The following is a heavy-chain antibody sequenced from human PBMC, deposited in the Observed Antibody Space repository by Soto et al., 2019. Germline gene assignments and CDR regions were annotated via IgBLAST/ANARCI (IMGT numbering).Heavy chain of an antibody. CDR1: EGTFNSYA. V-gene: IGHV1-69*01. D-gene: IGHD6-13*01. Sequence: QAQVVQSGAEVRKPGPSVKLSCKASEGTFNSYAIAWVRQAPGQGLEWMGGIIPYYNTLNYAQKFQDRVTITADGSTNTVYMELSSRRADDTAVYFCASGASRWYPFFFYSWAQGTLVTVSS. J-gene: IGHJ5*01. CDR3: ASGASRWYPFFFYS. CDR2: IIPYYNTL.